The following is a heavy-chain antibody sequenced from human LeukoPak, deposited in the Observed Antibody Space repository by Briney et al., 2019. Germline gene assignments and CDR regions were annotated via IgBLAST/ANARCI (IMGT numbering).Heavy chain of an antibody. CDR2: ISGSGGST. D-gene: IGHD2-15*01. Sequence: GSLRLSCAASGFTFSSYAMSWVRQAPGKGLEWVSAISGSGGSTYYADSVKGRFTISRDNSKNTLYLQMNSLRAEDTAVYYCAGGYCSGGSCYHTAFDIWGQGTMVTVSS. V-gene: IGHV3-23*01. CDR1: GFTFSSYA. J-gene: IGHJ3*02. CDR3: AGGYCSGGSCYHTAFDI.